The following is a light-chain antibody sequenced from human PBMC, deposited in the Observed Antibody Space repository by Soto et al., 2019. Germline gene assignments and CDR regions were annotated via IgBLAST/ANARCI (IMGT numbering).Light chain of an antibody. CDR1: QSISSY. Sequence: DIQMTQSPSSLSASVGDRVTITCRASQSISSYLNWYQQKPGKAPKLLIYAASSLQSGVPSRFSGSGSGTDFTLTISSLQPEDFATYYCQQSYSNPQVWTFGQGTKVEIK. CDR2: AAS. V-gene: IGKV1-39*01. CDR3: QQSYSNPQVWT. J-gene: IGKJ1*01.